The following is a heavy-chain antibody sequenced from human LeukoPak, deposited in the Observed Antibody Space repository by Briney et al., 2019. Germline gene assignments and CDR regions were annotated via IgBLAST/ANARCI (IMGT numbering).Heavy chain of an antibody. J-gene: IGHJ5*02. V-gene: IGHV4-59*12. D-gene: IGHD2/OR15-2a*01. CDR2: IYHSGST. CDR3: AREVSNWFDP. Sequence: SETLSLTCTVSGGSISSYYWSWIRQPPGKGLEWIGYIYHSGSTYYNPSLKSRVTISVDRSKNQFSLKLSSVTAADTAVYYCAREVSNWFDPWGQGTLVTVSS. CDR1: GGSISSYY.